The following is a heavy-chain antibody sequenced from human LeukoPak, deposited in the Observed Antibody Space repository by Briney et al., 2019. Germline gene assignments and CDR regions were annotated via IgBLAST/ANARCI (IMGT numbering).Heavy chain of an antibody. Sequence: SETLSLTCTVSGGSISSYYWSWIRQPPGKGLEWIGYIYNSGSTNYNPSLKSRVTISVDTSKNQFSLKLGSVTAADTAVYYCARGGLYNWNYSDYYYYYMDVWGKGTTVTVSS. J-gene: IGHJ6*03. CDR1: GGSISSYY. CDR2: IYNSGST. V-gene: IGHV4-59*01. D-gene: IGHD1-7*01. CDR3: ARGGLYNWNYSDYYYYYMDV.